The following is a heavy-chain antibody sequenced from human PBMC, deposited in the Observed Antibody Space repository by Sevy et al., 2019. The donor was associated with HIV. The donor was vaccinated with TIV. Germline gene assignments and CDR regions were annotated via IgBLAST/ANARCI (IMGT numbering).Heavy chain of an antibody. V-gene: IGHV3-33*01. J-gene: IGHJ4*02. D-gene: IGHD1-26*01. CDR3: ARQLRSGNYYTFDF. CDR1: GFIFSNYG. Sequence: GGYLRLSCAASGFIFSNYGMHWVRQAPGKGLEWVAVIWYDGSNKFYGDSMKGRFSISRDNSNNMLYLQINTLRDEDTAVYYCARQLRSGNYYTFDFWGQGSLVTVSS. CDR2: IWYDGSNK.